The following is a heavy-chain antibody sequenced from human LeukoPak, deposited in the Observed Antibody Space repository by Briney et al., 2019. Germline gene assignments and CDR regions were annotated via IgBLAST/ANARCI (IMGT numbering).Heavy chain of an antibody. D-gene: IGHD3-3*01. J-gene: IGHJ6*03. CDR2: IYTSGST. Sequence: SETLSLSCTVSGGSISSYYWSWIRQPAGKGLEWIGRIYTSGSTNYNPSLKSRVTISVDKSKNQFSLKLSSVTAADTAVYYCARSPTYYDFWSGYPYYYYYYYMDVWGKGTTVTVSS. CDR3: ARSPTYYDFWSGYPYYYYYYYMDV. CDR1: GGSISSYY. V-gene: IGHV4-4*07.